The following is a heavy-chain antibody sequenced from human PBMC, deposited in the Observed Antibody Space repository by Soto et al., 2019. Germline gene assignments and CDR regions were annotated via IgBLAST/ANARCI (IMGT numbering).Heavy chain of an antibody. D-gene: IGHD6-13*01. Sequence: PGGSLRLSCSASGFTFNNYAMHWVRQAPGKGLEYVSAISSSGGNTYNADSVKGRFTISRDNSKNTLYLQMSRLRAEDTAVYYCVKGGHASRSWSPEEVAGRGVIGLYYFDYWGQGTVVTVSS. J-gene: IGHJ4*02. CDR3: VKGGHASRSWSPEEVAGRGVIGLYYFDY. CDR1: GFTFNNYA. CDR2: ISSSGGNT. V-gene: IGHV3-64D*06.